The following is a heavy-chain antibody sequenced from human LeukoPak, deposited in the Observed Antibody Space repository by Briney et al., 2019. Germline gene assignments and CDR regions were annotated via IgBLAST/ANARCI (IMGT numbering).Heavy chain of an antibody. CDR2: IRYDGSNK. V-gene: IGHV3-30*02. D-gene: IGHD1-14*01. J-gene: IGHJ5*02. CDR3: AKDTTPPTAGFGP. CDR1: GFTFSSYG. Sequence: GGSDCPSCAASGFTFSSYGMHWVRQAPGKGLEWVAFIRYDGSNKYYADSVKGRFTISRDNSKNTLYLQMNSLRAEDTAVYYCAKDTTPPTAGFGPQGPLVLVTVSS.